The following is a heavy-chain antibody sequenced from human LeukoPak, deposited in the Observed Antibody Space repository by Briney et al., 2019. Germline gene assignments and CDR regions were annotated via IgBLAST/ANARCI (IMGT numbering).Heavy chain of an antibody. CDR1: GFTFDDYA. CDR3: AKDRPLAN. CDR2: ISWNSGSI. J-gene: IGHJ4*02. D-gene: IGHD3-3*02. V-gene: IGHV3-9*01. Sequence: GGSLRLSCAASGFTFDDYAMHWVRQAPGKGLEWVSGISWNSGSIGYADSVKGRFTISRDNAKNSLYLQMNSLRAEDTALHYCAKDRPLANWGQGTLVTVSS.